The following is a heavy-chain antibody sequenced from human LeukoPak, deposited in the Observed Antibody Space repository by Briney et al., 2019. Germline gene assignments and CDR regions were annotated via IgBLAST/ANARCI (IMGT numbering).Heavy chain of an antibody. V-gene: IGHV3-23*01. J-gene: IGHJ4*02. CDR3: AKDLGGSYPLMVFDC. CDR2: ISGNGGLA. CDR1: GFTFSSYA. D-gene: IGHD1-26*01. Sequence: GGSLRLSCAASGFTFSSYAMSWVRQAPGKGLEWVSVISGNGGLAYYADSVKGRFTISRDNSKNTLYLQINSPRADDTAVYYCAKDLGGSYPLMVFDCWGQGTLVTVSS.